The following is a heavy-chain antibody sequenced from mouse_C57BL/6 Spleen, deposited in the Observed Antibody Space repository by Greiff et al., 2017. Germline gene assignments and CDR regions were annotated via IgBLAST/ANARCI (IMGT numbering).Heavy chain of an antibody. J-gene: IGHJ1*03. D-gene: IGHD1-1*01. CDR1: GYTFTDYE. V-gene: IGHV1-15*01. CDR2: IDPETGGT. Sequence: VQLQQSGAELVRPGASVTLSCKASGYTFTDYEMHWVKQTPVHGLEWIGAIDPETGGTAYNQKFKGKAILTADKSSSTAYMELRSLTSEDAAVYYCTRGAYYYGSRRGYFDFWGTGTTVTVSS. CDR3: TRGAYYYGSRRGYFDF.